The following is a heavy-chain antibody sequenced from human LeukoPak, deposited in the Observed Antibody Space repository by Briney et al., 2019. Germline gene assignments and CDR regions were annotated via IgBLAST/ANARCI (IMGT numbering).Heavy chain of an antibody. CDR1: GYTFTVYA. Sequence: ASVKVSCKTSGYTFTVYAINWVRQAPGQGLEWMGWISTDTGNPTYVQDFTGRFVFSLDTSVTTAYLQISSLEAEDTAVYYCARRGKSFDFWGQGTLVTVSS. D-gene: IGHD3-3*01. J-gene: IGHJ4*02. CDR3: ARRGKSFDF. CDR2: ISTDTGNP. V-gene: IGHV7-4-1*02.